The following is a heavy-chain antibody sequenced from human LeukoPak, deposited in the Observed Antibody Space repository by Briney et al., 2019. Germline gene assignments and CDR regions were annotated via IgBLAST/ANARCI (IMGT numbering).Heavy chain of an antibody. D-gene: IGHD5-24*01. J-gene: IGHJ5*02. V-gene: IGHV1-2*02. Sequence: GSVKVSCKASGYTFTGYYTHWVRQAPGQGLEWMGWINPNSGGTNYAQKFQGRVTMTRDTSISTAYMELSRLRSDDTAVYYCARDGGRRDGYIANWFDPWGQGTLVTVSS. CDR1: GYTFTGYY. CDR2: INPNSGGT. CDR3: ARDGGRRDGYIANWFDP.